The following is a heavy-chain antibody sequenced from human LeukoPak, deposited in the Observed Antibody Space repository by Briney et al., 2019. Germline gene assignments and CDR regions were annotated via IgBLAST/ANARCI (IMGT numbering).Heavy chain of an antibody. J-gene: IGHJ4*02. D-gene: IGHD6-19*01. CDR1: GYTFNGYY. Sequence: ASVKVSCKASGYTFNGYYIHWVRRAPGQGLEWMGWINPNSGGTNYAQKFQGRATMTRDTSISTAYMELSRLRSDDTAVFYCATSSGWKSNIDYWGQGTLVTVSS. V-gene: IGHV1-2*02. CDR3: ATSSGWKSNIDY. CDR2: INPNSGGT.